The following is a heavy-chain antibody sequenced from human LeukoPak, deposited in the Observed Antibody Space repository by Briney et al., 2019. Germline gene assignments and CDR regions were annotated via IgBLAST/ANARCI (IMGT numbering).Heavy chain of an antibody. D-gene: IGHD2-2*01. Sequence: MPSETLSLTCTVSGGSISSYYWSWIRQPPGKGLEWIGYIYYSGSTNYNPSLKSRVTISVDTSKNQFSLKLSSVTAADTAVYYCAGAQDIVVVPAGDPMEYFQHWGQGTLVTVSS. CDR2: IYYSGST. V-gene: IGHV4-59*01. CDR1: GGSISSYY. CDR3: AGAQDIVVVPAGDPMEYFQH. J-gene: IGHJ1*01.